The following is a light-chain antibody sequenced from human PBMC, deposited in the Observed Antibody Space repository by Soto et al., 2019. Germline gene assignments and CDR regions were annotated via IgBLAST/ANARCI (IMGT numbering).Light chain of an antibody. Sequence: EIVLTQSPGTLSLSPGKRATLSCRASQSISSSYLAWYQQKPGQPPRLLLYRTFSRATGIPDRFSGSGSGTDFTLTISRLEPEDFAVYFCQQFSSSPLTFGGGTKVEI. CDR3: QQFSSSPLT. CDR2: RTF. J-gene: IGKJ4*01. V-gene: IGKV3-20*01. CDR1: QSISSSY.